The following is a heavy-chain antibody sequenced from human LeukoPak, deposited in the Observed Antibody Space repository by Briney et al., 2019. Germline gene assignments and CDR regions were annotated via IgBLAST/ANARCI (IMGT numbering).Heavy chain of an antibody. Sequence: PGGSLRLSCAASGFAFSTNSMNWVRQAPGKGLEWVSYVSSDSKYIYYADSVKGRFTISRDDAKNSVYLQMNSLRAEDTAVYYCARVSAARGRYSVAGPFDFWGQGSLVTVSS. CDR1: GFAFSTNS. V-gene: IGHV3-21*01. D-gene: IGHD6-19*01. J-gene: IGHJ4*02. CDR2: VSSDSKYI. CDR3: ARVSAARGRYSVAGPFDF.